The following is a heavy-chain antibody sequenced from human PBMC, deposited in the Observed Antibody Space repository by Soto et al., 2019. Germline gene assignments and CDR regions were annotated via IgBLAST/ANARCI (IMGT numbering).Heavy chain of an antibody. J-gene: IGHJ4*02. CDR2: IDTNGDT. D-gene: IGHD6-25*01. V-gene: IGHV4-31*03. CDR3: ARGTVYCCPNEKCGFFFDH. CDR1: GDSLRRGFHH. Sequence: QVQLQESGSGLLKPSQTLSLDCSVSGDSLRRGFHHWSWIRQTPGKGLQLIGYIDTNGDTYYDPFLSNRLNMSIVRTASSFFLKVTYVTAADTAVYYCARGTVYCCPNEKCGFFFDHWGQGALVTVTS.